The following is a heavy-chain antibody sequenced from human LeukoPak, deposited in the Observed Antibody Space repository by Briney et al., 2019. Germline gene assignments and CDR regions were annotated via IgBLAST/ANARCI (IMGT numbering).Heavy chain of an antibody. D-gene: IGHD6-13*01. Sequence: SETLSLTCTVSGGSINSYHWSWIRQPPGKGLEWIGYIYYSGSTNYNPSLKSRLTISVDTSKNQFSLKLSSVTAADTAVYYCARLIYSSWDRAFDTWGQGTMVTVSS. J-gene: IGHJ3*02. CDR1: GGSINSYH. CDR2: IYYSGST. V-gene: IGHV4-59*08. CDR3: ARLIYSSWDRAFDT.